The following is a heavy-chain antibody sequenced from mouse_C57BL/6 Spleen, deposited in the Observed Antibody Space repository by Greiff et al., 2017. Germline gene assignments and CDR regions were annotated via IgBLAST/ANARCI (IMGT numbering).Heavy chain of an antibody. Sequence: EVNVVESGEGLVKPGGSLKLSCAASGFTFSSYAMSWVRQTPEKRLEWVAYISSGGDYIYYADTVKGRFTISRDNARNTLYLQMSSLKSEDTSMYYCTRDPYYSNFAYWGQGTLVTVSA. D-gene: IGHD2-5*01. CDR2: ISSGGDYI. CDR3: TRDPYYSNFAY. V-gene: IGHV5-9-1*02. J-gene: IGHJ3*01. CDR1: GFTFSSYA.